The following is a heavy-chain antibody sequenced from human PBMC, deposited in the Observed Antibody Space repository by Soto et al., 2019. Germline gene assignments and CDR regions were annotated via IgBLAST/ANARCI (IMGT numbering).Heavy chain of an antibody. J-gene: IGHJ4*02. CDR2: IYSGGST. V-gene: IGHV3-53*01. CDR1: GFAYSGDY. CDR3: ARARSTAAGLFDY. D-gene: IGHD6-13*01. Sequence: GGSVRLSVVAAGFAYSGDYMICVRQAPGKGLEWVSAIYSGGSTYYADSVKGRFTISRDNSKNTLYLQMNSLRAEDTAVYYCARARSTAAGLFDYWGLGTLVTVSS.